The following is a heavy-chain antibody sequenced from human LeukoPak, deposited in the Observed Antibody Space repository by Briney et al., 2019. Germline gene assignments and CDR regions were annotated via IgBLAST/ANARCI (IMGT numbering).Heavy chain of an antibody. Sequence: SETLSFTCAVSIDSINNDYYYWSWIRQHPGEGLEWVGHISYSGSASYNPSLRSRVTISVDTSKNQFSLKLSSVTAAVSAMYYCTVGGDGTKVDHWGQGTLVTVSS. V-gene: IGHV4-31*11. D-gene: IGHD3-10*01. CDR1: IDSINNDYYY. CDR2: ISYSGSA. J-gene: IGHJ4*02. CDR3: TVGGDGTKVDH.